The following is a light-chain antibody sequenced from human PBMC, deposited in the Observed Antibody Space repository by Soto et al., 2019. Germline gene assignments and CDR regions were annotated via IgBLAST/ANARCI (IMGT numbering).Light chain of an antibody. CDR2: DTS. V-gene: IGKV1-17*03. CDR1: QDIRRF. CDR3: LQHNSYPYT. J-gene: IGKJ2*01. Sequence: DVQMTQSPSAMSASVGDRVTITCRASQDIRRFVAWFQQKPGKAPERLIYDTSNLQPGVPSRFSGSGSGTEFTLAISGLQPEDFATYYCLQHNSYPYTFGQGTKLEIK.